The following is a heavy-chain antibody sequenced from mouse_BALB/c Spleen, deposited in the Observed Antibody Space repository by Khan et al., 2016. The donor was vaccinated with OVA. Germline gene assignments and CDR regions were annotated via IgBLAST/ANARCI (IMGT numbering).Heavy chain of an antibody. J-gene: IGHJ3*01. V-gene: IGHV5-6*01. CDR2: ISSGGDYT. Sequence: EVQRVESGGDLVKPGGSLKFSCAASGFTFSSYSMSWVRQTPDKRLEWVATISSGGDYTYYSDNVKGRFTISRDNATNTLYLQMSSLKSEDTAMYYCASHLTGSFAYWGQGTLVTVSA. CDR1: GFTFSSYS. CDR3: ASHLTGSFAY.